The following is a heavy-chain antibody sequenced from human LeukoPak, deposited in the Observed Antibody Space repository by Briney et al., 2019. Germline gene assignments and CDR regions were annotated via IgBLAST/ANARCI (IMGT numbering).Heavy chain of an antibody. Sequence: SVKVSCKASGGTFSSYAISWVRQAPGQGLEWMGGIIPIFGTANYAQKFQGRVTITADESTSTAYMELSSLRSEDAAVYYCARLRYSYGYYYYYGMDVWGQGTTVTVSS. CDR2: IIPIFGTA. CDR3: ARLRYSYGYYYYYGMDV. V-gene: IGHV1-69*13. J-gene: IGHJ6*02. D-gene: IGHD5-18*01. CDR1: GGTFSSYA.